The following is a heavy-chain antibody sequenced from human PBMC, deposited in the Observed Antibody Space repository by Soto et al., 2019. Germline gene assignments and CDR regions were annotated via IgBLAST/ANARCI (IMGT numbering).Heavy chain of an antibody. CDR1: GFSLSTSGVG. Sequence: QITLKESGPTLVKPTQTLTLTCTFSGFSLSTSGVGVGWIRQPPGKALEWLALIYWDDDKRYSPSLKSRLTTTKDTSKNQVVLTMTNMDPVDTATYYCAHRVGATRWGGDWFDPWGQGTLVTVSS. CDR3: AHRVGATRWGGDWFDP. V-gene: IGHV2-5*02. CDR2: IYWDDDK. D-gene: IGHD1-26*01. J-gene: IGHJ5*02.